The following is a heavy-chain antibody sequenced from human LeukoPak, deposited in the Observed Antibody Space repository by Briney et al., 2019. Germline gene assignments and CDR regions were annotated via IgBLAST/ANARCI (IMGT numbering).Heavy chain of an antibody. D-gene: IGHD1-26*01. CDR2: ISSYNGNT. Sequence: ASVKVSCKASGYTFTSYGISWVRQPPGQGLEGMGWISSYNGNTNYAQKLQGRVTMTTATSTSKASMELRSLRSDDTAVSYCARGASRGSQYYWGQGTLVTVSS. J-gene: IGHJ4*02. V-gene: IGHV1-18*01. CDR3: ARGASRGSQYY. CDR1: GYTFTSYG.